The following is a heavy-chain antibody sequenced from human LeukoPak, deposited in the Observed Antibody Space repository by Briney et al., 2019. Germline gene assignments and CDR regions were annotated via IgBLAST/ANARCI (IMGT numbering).Heavy chain of an antibody. Sequence: GGSLILSCAASGFSFSDSWMTWVRQAPGKGLEWVANIEQYGSEKNYVDSVKGRFTISRDNAKNSLYLQMNILRAEDTAVYYCARGHGWFDPWGQGTLVTVSS. CDR2: IEQYGSEK. CDR3: ARGHGWFDP. V-gene: IGHV3-7*05. J-gene: IGHJ5*02. CDR1: GFSFSDSW.